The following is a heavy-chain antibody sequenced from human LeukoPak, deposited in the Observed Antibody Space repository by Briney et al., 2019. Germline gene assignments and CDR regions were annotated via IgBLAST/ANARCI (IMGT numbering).Heavy chain of an antibody. V-gene: IGHV3-11*01. D-gene: IGHD4-23*01. CDR3: ATNRNSAGYYYYYMDV. CDR2: ISSSGSTI. CDR1: GFTFSDYY. Sequence: PGGSLRLSCAASGFTFSDYYMSWIRQAPGKGLEGVSYISSSGSTIYYADSVKGRFTISRDDAKNSLYLQMNSLRAEDTAVYYCATNRNSAGYYYYYMDVWGKGTTVTVSS. J-gene: IGHJ6*03.